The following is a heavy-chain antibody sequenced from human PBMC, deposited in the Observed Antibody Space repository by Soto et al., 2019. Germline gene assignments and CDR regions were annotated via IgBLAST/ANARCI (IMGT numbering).Heavy chain of an antibody. CDR3: AKVGGYCNVSRCSMLDY. CDR1: GFTFSRYT. CDR2: FIGSGDST. V-gene: IGHV3-23*01. Sequence: EVQLLESGGGLVQPGGSLRLSCAASGFTFSRYTMSWVRQPPGKGLEWVSSFIGSGDSTYYADSVKGRFTISRDNPKNTLYLQMNSLGAEDTAVYYCAKVGGYCNVSRCSMLDYWGQGTLVTVSS. J-gene: IGHJ4*02. D-gene: IGHD2-15*01.